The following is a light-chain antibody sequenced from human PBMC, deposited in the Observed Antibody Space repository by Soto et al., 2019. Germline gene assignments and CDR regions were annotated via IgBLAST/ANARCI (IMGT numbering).Light chain of an antibody. V-gene: IGLV2-14*01. CDR2: EVS. CDR3: SSYTSSSTYV. CDR1: ISDVGGYNY. J-gene: IGLJ1*01. Sequence: QSVLTQPSSVCGSPGQSITISCTGTISDVGGYNYVSWYQQHPGKAPKLMISEVSTRPSGVSNRFSGYKSGNTASLTISGLQAEDEADYYCSSYTSSSTYVFGTGTKVTVL.